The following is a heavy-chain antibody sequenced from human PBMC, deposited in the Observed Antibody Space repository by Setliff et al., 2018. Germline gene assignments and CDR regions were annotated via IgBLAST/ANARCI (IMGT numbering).Heavy chain of an antibody. D-gene: IGHD1-1*01. CDR2: TSYSGST. CDR3: ARDGAGHTESWKGHFGY. Sequence: SETLSLTCSVSGVSVSGYFWSWIRQPPGKPLEWIGYTSYSGSTNYNPSLKTRVSISEDTSRNQISLRLLSVSAADTAVYFCARDGAGHTESWKGHFGYWGQGTEVTVSS. J-gene: IGHJ4*02. V-gene: IGHV4-59*02. CDR1: GVSVSGYF.